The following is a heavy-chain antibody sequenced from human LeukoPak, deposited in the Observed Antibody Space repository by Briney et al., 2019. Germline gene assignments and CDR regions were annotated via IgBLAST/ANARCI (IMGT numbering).Heavy chain of an antibody. V-gene: IGHV4-61*02. J-gene: IGHJ4*02. Sequence: SETLSLTCTVSGGSISSGGYYWSWIRQPAGKGLEWIGRIYTSGSTNYNPSLKSRVTISVDTSKNQFSLKLSSVTAADTAVYYCARDVTGTTSDYWGQGTLVTVSS. CDR3: ARDVTGTTSDY. CDR2: IYTSGST. CDR1: GGSISSGGYY. D-gene: IGHD1-7*01.